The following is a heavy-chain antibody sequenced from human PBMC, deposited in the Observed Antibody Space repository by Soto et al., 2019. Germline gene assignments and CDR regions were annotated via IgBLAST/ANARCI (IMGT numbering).Heavy chain of an antibody. CDR2: IIGSGGST. J-gene: IGHJ6*03. CDR3: AKGATVTIKYYYYYYMDV. Sequence: PGGSLRLSCAASGFTFSSYAMSWVRQAPGKGLEWVSAIIGSGGSTYYADSVKGRFTISRENSKNTLYLQMNSLRAEDTAVYYCAKGATVTIKYYYYYYMDVWGKGTTVTVSS. CDR1: GFTFSSYA. D-gene: IGHD4-17*01. V-gene: IGHV3-23*01.